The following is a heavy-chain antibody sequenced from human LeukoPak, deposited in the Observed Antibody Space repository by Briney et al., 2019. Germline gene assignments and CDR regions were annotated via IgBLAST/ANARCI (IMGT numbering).Heavy chain of an antibody. J-gene: IGHJ4*02. V-gene: IGHV3-30*02. CDR1: GFTFSSYG. Sequence: GGSLRLSCAASGFTFSSYGMHWVRQAPGKGLEWVAFIRYDGSNKYYADSVKGRFTISRDNSKNTLYLQMNSLRAEDTAVYYCAKAAGRYSSGWDFDYWGQGNLVTVSS. CDR3: AKAAGRYSSGWDFDY. CDR2: IRYDGSNK. D-gene: IGHD6-19*01.